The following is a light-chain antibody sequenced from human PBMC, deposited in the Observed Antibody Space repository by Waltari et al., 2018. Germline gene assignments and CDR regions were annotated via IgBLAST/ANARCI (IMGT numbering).Light chain of an antibody. V-gene: IGLV1-40*01. CDR1: DPNIGAGFD. Sequence: QSVLTQPPSVSGAPGPRVTLSCTGSDPNIGAGFDLHWYQQLPGTAPKVVIYGNTMRPSGVPARFSASKSGTAASLAITGLQAEDEADYYCQSYDNSLSAWVFGGGTKVTVL. CDR3: QSYDNSLSAWV. CDR2: GNT. J-gene: IGLJ3*02.